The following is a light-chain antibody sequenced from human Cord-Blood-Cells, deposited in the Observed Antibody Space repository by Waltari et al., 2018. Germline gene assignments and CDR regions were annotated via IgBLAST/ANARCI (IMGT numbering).Light chain of an antibody. J-gene: IGLJ2*01. CDR3: QVWDSSSDHGV. CDR2: DDS. CDR1: NIGSKS. V-gene: IGLV3-21*03. Sequence: SYVLTQPPSVSVAPGKTARITCGGNNIGSKSVHWYQQKPGQAPVLVVYDDSDRPSGIPGRFSGSNSGNTATLTMSRVEAGDEADYYGQVWDSSSDHGVFGGGTKLPVL.